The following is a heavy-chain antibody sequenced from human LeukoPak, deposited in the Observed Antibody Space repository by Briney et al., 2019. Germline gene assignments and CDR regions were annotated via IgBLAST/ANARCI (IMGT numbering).Heavy chain of an antibody. J-gene: IGHJ6*04. CDR3: ARDSPVRYFDWSLLEGDHYYGMDV. CDR2: ISAYNGNT. V-gene: IGHV1-18*04. Sequence: ASVKVSCKASGYTFTSYGITWVRQAPGQGLEWMGWISAYNGNTNYAQNLQGRVTMTTDTSTSTAYMELRSLRSDDTAVYYCARDSPVRYFDWSLLEGDHYYGMDVWGKGTTVTVSS. CDR1: GYTFTSYG. D-gene: IGHD3-9*01.